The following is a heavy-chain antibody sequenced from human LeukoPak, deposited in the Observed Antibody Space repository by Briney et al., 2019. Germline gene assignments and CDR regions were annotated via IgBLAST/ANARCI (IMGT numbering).Heavy chain of an antibody. CDR1: GGSISSSNW. J-gene: IGHJ4*02. CDR2: IYDSGST. CDR3: ARAPSDYYDSSGYYYFDY. Sequence: SGTLSLTCAVSGGSISSSNWWSWVRQPPGKGLEWIGEIYDSGSTNYNPSLKSRVTISVDKSKNQFSLKLSSVTAADTAVYYCARAPSDYYDSSGYYYFDYWGQGTLVTVSS. V-gene: IGHV4-4*02. D-gene: IGHD3-22*01.